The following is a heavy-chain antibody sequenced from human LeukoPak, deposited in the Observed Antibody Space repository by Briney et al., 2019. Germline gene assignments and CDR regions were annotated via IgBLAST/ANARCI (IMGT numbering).Heavy chain of an antibody. V-gene: IGHV3-9*01. J-gene: IGHJ4*02. Sequence: PGGSLRLSCAASGFTFDDYAMHWVRQAPGKGLEWVSGISWNSGSIGYADSVKGRFTISRDNAKNSLYLQMNSLRAEDTAVYYCAREVITIFGVATLDYWAREPWSPSPQ. CDR1: GFTFDDYA. CDR3: AREVITIFGVATLDY. D-gene: IGHD3-3*01. CDR2: ISWNSGSI.